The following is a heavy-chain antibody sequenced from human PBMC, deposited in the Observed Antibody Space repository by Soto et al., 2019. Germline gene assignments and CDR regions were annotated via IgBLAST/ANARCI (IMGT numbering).Heavy chain of an antibody. Sequence: LSLTCTVSSGSISSTIYSWDWIRQPPGKGLEWIGSIFYSGSTYYNPSLKSRVTISVDTSKNQFSLTLTSVTAADTAVYFCARQSEYYYASGRAAPLYGMDVWGQGTTVTVSS. J-gene: IGHJ6*02. V-gene: IGHV4-39*01. CDR2: IFYSGST. CDR3: ARQSEYYYASGRAAPLYGMDV. D-gene: IGHD3-10*01. CDR1: SGSISSTIYS.